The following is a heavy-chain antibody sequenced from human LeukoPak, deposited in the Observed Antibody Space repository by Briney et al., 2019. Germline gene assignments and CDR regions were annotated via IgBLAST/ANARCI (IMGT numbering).Heavy chain of an antibody. Sequence: GGSLRLSCAASGFTFSDYYMSWIRQAPGKGLEWVSYISNSGSTIYYADAVKGRFTISRDNAKNSLYLQMNSLRAEDTAVYYCARDNYDSSTPYYFDNWGQGTLVTVSS. CDR1: GFTFSDYY. D-gene: IGHD3-22*01. CDR2: ISNSGSTI. V-gene: IGHV3-11*04. J-gene: IGHJ4*02. CDR3: ARDNYDSSTPYYFDN.